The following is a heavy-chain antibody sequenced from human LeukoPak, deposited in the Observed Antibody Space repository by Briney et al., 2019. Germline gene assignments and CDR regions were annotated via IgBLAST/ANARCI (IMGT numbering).Heavy chain of an antibody. V-gene: IGHV4-39*01. CDR1: GGSISSSSYY. CDR2: IYYSGST. Sequence: SETLSLTCTVSGGSISSSSYYWGWIRQPPGKGLEWIGSIYYSGSTYYNPSLKSRVTISVDTSKNQFSLKLSSVTAADTAVYYCARHPTQQQLPTGWFDPWGQGTLVTVSS. CDR3: ARHPTQQQLPTGWFDP. D-gene: IGHD6-13*01. J-gene: IGHJ5*02.